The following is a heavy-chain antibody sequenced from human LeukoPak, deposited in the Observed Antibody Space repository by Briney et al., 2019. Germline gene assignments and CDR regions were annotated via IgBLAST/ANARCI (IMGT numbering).Heavy chain of an antibody. CDR1: GYTFTGHY. Sequence: GASVKVSCKASGYTFTGHYMHWVRQAPGQGLEWMGWINPNSGGTNYAQKFQGRVTMTRDTSISTAYMELSRLRSDDTAVYYCARMYSSSWSRFDPWGQGTLVTVSS. J-gene: IGHJ5*02. CDR3: ARMYSSSWSRFDP. CDR2: INPNSGGT. V-gene: IGHV1-2*02. D-gene: IGHD6-13*01.